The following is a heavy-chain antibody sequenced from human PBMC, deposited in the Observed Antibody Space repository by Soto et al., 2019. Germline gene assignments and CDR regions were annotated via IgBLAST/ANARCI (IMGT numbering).Heavy chain of an antibody. V-gene: IGHV3-30-3*01. Sequence: ESGGGVVQPGRSLRLSCAASGFTFSSYAMHWVRQAPGKGLEWVAVISYDGSNKYYADSVKGRFTISRDNSKNTLYLQMNSLRAEDTAVYYCARPAVAGTLRFDPWGQGTLVTVSS. CDR2: ISYDGSNK. J-gene: IGHJ5*02. CDR3: ARPAVAGTLRFDP. CDR1: GFTFSSYA. D-gene: IGHD6-19*01.